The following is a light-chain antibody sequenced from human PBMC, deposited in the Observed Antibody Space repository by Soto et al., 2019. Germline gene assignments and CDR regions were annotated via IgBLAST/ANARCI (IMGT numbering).Light chain of an antibody. Sequence: DIVLTQTPLPLSVTPGQPASISCKPSQSLVHSDGNTYLSWLQQRPGQPPRLLIYKISNRFSGVPDRFTGSGAGTDFTLKISRVAAEDVGTYYCMQETQFPFTFGGGTKVDIK. J-gene: IGKJ4*01. V-gene: IGKV2-24*01. CDR1: QSLVHSDGNTY. CDR2: KIS. CDR3: MQETQFPFT.